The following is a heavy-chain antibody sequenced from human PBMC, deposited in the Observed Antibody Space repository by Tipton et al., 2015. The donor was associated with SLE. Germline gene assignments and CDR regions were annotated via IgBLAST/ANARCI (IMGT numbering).Heavy chain of an antibody. CDR3: ARGFLEMFDP. D-gene: IGHD3-3*01. Sequence: TLSLTCTVSGGSIDYHYWSWIRQTPGKGLEYIGFIHYSGKTDSHPSLKSRVTMSVDTPKNQFSLRLSSVTTADTAVYYCARGFLEMFDPWGPGTLVTVSS. J-gene: IGHJ5*02. V-gene: IGHV4-59*07. CDR1: GGSIDYHY. CDR2: IHYSGKT.